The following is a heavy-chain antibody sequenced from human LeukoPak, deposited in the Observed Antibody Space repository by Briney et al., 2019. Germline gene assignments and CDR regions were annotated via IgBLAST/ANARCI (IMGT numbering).Heavy chain of an antibody. CDR1: GYTFTSYG. CDR3: ARGYCSSTSCPTHYYYYYMDV. V-gene: IGHV1-18*01. Sequence: EASVKVSCKASGYTFTSYGISWVQQATGQGLEWMGWISAYNGNTNYAQKLQGRVTMTTDTSTSTAYMELRSLRSDDTAVYYCARGYCSSTSCPTHYYYYYMDVWGKGTTVTVSS. D-gene: IGHD2-2*01. CDR2: ISAYNGNT. J-gene: IGHJ6*03.